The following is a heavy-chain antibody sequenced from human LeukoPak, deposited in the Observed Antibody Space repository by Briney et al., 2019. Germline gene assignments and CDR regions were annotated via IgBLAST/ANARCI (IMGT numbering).Heavy chain of an antibody. CDR2: IWYDGSNK. CDR3: AKDRWVYAMGYFDY. Sequence: GGSLRLSCAASGFTFSSYGMHWVRQAPGKGLEWVAVIWYDGSNKYYADSVKGRFTISRDNSKNTLYLQMNSLRAEDTAVYYCAKDRWVYAMGYFDYWGQGTLVTVSS. D-gene: IGHD2-8*01. V-gene: IGHV3-33*06. J-gene: IGHJ4*02. CDR1: GFTFSSYG.